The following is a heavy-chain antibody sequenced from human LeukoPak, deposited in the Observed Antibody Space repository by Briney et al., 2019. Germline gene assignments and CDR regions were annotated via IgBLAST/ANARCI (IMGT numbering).Heavy chain of an antibody. D-gene: IGHD3-9*01. Sequence: SETLSLTCTVSRGSISSYYWSWIRQPPGKGLEWLGYIYYSGSTNYNPSLKSRVTISVDTSKNQFSLKLSSVTAADTAVYYCSESRRSFDWFDPWGQGTLVTVSS. CDR1: RGSISSYY. CDR3: SESRRSFDWFDP. V-gene: IGHV4-59*08. J-gene: IGHJ5*02. CDR2: IYYSGST.